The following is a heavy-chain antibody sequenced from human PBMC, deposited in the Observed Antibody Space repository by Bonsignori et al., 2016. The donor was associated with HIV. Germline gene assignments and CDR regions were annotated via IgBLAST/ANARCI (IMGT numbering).Heavy chain of an antibody. V-gene: IGHV4-34*01. CDR2: INHSGST. CDR3: ARHPGDPFDY. D-gene: IGHD7-27*01. J-gene: IGHJ4*02. Sequence: RQAPGKGLEYIGEINHSGSTNYNPSLKSRVTISVDTSKNQFSLKLSSVTAADTAVYYCARHPGDPFDYWGQGTLVTVSS.